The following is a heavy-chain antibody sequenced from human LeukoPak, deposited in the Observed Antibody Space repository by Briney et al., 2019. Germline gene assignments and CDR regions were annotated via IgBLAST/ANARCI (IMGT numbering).Heavy chain of an antibody. CDR3: TRDGPGSSWFN. CDR1: GFSVRGYH. V-gene: IGHV3-23*05. CDR2: IYGSST. J-gene: IGHJ4*02. D-gene: IGHD6-19*01. Sequence: GGSLRLSYAASGFSVRGYHRSWIRQAPGKGLELVSAIYGSSTHHEYSAKGRCTISTDNFKTTQNLQMNSLRAEDSAIYYCTRDGPGSSWFNWGQGTLVTVSS.